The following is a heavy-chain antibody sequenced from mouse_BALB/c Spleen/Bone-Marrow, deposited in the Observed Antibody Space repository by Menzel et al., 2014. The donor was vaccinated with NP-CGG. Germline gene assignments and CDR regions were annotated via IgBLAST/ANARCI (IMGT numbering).Heavy chain of an antibody. CDR2: IRNKAYADTT. J-gene: IGHJ4*01. CDR1: GFTFSDYY. CDR3: ATDIDYDMGGAFTMDY. Sequence: EVKLVEAGGGVVQPGGSLRLSCATSGFTFSDYYISWVRQPPGKALEWLGFIRNKAYADTTEYSASVKGRFTISRDNSQSILYLQMNTLRAEDSGTYYCATDIDYDMGGAFTMDYWGQGTSVTVSS. D-gene: IGHD2-4*01. V-gene: IGHV7-3*02.